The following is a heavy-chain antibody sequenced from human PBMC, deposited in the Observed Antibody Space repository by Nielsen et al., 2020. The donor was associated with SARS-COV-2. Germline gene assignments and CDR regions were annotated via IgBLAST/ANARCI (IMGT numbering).Heavy chain of an antibody. CDR2: INTNTGNP. D-gene: IGHD2-2*01. Sequence: VRQMPGKGLEWMGWINTNTGNPTYAQGFTGRFVFSLDTSVSTAHLQISSLKAEDTAVYYCARGYCSSTSCYRNRWFDPWGQGTLVTVSS. CDR3: ARGYCSSTSCYRNRWFDP. J-gene: IGHJ5*02. V-gene: IGHV7-4-1*02.